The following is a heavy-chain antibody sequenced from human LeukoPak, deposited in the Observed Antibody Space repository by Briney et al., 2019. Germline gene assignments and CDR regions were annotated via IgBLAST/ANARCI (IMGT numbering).Heavy chain of an antibody. J-gene: IGHJ5*02. CDR1: W. CDR2: IKQDGSEK. V-gene: IGHV3-7*01. Sequence: WXXWVRQAPGXXXXGVANIKQDGSEKYYVDXVKGRFTISREKXKKXLYLQMNSLRAEDTAVYYCXXXXXXXXXXXXXXXXDPXXXXXXXTVSS. CDR3: XXXXXXXXXXXXXXXXDP.